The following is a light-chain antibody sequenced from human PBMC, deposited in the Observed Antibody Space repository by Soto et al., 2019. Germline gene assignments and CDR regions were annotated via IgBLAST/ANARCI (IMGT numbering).Light chain of an antibody. V-gene: IGKV1-33*01. CDR1: QDITNY. CDR3: QQYDKLRLP. Sequence: DIQMTQSPSSLSASVGDRVTITCQASQDITNYLHWFQQKPGKAPKLLIYDASNLETGVPSRFSGSGSGTDFTFTISSLQPEDIATYYCQQYDKLRLPFGGGTEV. CDR2: DAS. J-gene: IGKJ4*02.